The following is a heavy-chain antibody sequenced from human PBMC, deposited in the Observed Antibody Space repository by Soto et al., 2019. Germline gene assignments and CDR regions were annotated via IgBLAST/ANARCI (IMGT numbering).Heavy chain of an antibody. CDR3: ARPPGYISDWYYFDL. CDR2: ISPKSGGT. CDR1: GYSFIDYY. Sequence: ASVKVSCKASGYSFIDYYMHWVRQAPGQGFEWMGRISPKSGGTNYAQKFEGRVTMTWDTSLNTAYMELSSLISEDTAVYYCARPPGYISDWYYFDLWGQGTLVTVSS. V-gene: IGHV1-2*02. J-gene: IGHJ4*02. D-gene: IGHD3-9*01.